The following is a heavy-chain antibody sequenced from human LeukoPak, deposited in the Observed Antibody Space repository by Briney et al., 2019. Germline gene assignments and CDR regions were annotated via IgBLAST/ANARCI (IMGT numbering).Heavy chain of an antibody. Sequence: ASVKVSCKTSGYTFSAFYIHWVRQVPGQGLEWMGWLRPDTGATNFAQNFLGRVTMTGDTSISTAYMELSRLRPDDTAVYYCARVDTVSTVNPFYWGQGTLVTVSS. V-gene: IGHV1-2*02. J-gene: IGHJ4*02. CDR1: GYTFSAFY. CDR2: LRPDTGAT. D-gene: IGHD5-18*01. CDR3: ARVDTVSTVNPFY.